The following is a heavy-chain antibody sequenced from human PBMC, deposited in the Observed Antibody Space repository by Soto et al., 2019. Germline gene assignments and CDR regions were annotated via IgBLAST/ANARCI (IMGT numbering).Heavy chain of an antibody. J-gene: IGHJ4*02. CDR1: GFTFSIYA. V-gene: IGHV3-23*01. CDR3: AISRYSSSWYTY. D-gene: IGHD6-13*01. Sequence: EVQLLESGGGLVQPGGSLRLSCAASGFTFSIYAMTWVRQAPGKGLEWLSTIGGSGANTYYANSVKGRFTISSDNSKNTLYLRMNSLRAEATAVYYCAISRYSSSWYTYWGQGTLVTVSS. CDR2: IGGSGANT.